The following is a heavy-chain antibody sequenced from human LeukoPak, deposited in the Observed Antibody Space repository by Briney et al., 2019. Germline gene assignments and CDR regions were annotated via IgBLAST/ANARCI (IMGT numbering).Heavy chain of an antibody. CDR2: INHSGSN. V-gene: IGHV4-34*01. Sequence: SETLSLTCAVYGGSFSGYYWSGIRQPPGKGLEWIGEINHSGSNKYNPSLKSRVTISVETSKNHFPLKLSSVTAADTAVYYCASTQLYSSSPLGYWGQGTLVTVSS. CDR3: ASTQLYSSSPLGY. J-gene: IGHJ4*02. D-gene: IGHD6-13*01. CDR1: GGSFSGYY.